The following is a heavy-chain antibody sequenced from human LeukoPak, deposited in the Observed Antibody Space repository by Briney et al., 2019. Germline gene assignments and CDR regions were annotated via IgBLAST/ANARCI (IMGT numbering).Heavy chain of an antibody. J-gene: IGHJ4*02. CDR1: GGSFSGYY. Sequence: SETLSLTCAVYGGSFSGYYWSWIRQPPGKELEWIGEINHSGSTNYNPSLKSRVTISVDTSKNQFSLKLSSVTAADTAVYYCARGESRIETPSYWGQGTPVTVSS. CDR3: ARGESRIETPSY. CDR2: INHSGST. V-gene: IGHV4-34*01. D-gene: IGHD3-16*02.